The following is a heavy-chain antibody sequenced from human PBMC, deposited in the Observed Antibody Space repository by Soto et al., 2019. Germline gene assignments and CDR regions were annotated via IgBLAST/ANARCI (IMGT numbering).Heavy chain of an antibody. D-gene: IGHD6-19*01. CDR1: GFTFSSYA. J-gene: IGHJ4*02. V-gene: IGHV3-30-3*01. CDR3: ANSIAVAGTLGLFDY. CDR2: ISYDGSNK. Sequence: QVQLVESGGGVVQPGRSLRLSCAASGFTFSSYAMHWVRQAPGKGLEWVAVISYDGSNKYYADSVKGRFTISRDNSKNPLYLQMNSLRAEDTTVYYCANSIAVAGTLGLFDYWGQGTLVTVSS.